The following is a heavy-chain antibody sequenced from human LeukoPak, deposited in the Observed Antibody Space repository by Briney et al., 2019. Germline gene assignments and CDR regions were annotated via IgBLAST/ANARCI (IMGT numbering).Heavy chain of an antibody. V-gene: IGHV1-2*02. D-gene: IGHD3-22*01. J-gene: IGHJ4*02. CDR1: GYTFTGYY. CDR3: ARDYYDSSGYPGDY. CDR2: INPNSGGT. Sequence: ASVKVSCTASGYTFTGYYMHWVRQAPGQGLEWMGWINPNSGGTNYAQKFQGRVTMTRDTSISTAYMELSRLRSDDTAVYYCARDYYDSSGYPGDYWGQGTLVTVSS.